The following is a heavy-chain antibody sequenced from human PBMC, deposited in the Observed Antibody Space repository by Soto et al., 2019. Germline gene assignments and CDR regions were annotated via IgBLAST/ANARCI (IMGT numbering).Heavy chain of an antibody. D-gene: IGHD2-21*02. CDR1: GGSISGYY. CDR2: IYFTGNA. J-gene: IGHJ4*02. V-gene: IGHV4-59*01. CDR3: ARESSLDNGGNSGRYY. Sequence: LSLTCTASGGSISGYYWAWIRQPPGKGLEWIGYIYFTGNANYSPSLKSRVTMSVDLSTNQFSLNLKSVTAADTARYYCARESSLDNGGNSGRYYLGQGSQVAICS.